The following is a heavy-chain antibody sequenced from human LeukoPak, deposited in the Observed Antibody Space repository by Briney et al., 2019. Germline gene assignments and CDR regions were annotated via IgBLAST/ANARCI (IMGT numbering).Heavy chain of an antibody. J-gene: IGHJ4*02. CDR3: ARDPYYYGSGHYFDY. V-gene: IGHV4-59*01. CDR2: TYYSGST. Sequence: SETLSLTCTVSGGSISSYYWSWIRQPPGKGLEWIGYTYYSGSTNYNPSLKSRVTISVDTSKNQFSLKLSSVTAADTAVYYCARDPYYYGSGHYFDYWGQGTLVTVSS. D-gene: IGHD3-10*01. CDR1: GGSISSYY.